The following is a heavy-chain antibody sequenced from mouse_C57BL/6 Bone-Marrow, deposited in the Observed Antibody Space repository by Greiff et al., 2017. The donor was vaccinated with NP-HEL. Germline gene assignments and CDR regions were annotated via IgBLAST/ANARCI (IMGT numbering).Heavy chain of an antibody. CDR3: ARGLYYGNYEAY. D-gene: IGHD2-1*01. CDR1: GFTFSSYA. J-gene: IGHJ3*01. V-gene: IGHV5-4*03. Sequence: EVNVVESGGGLVKPGGSLKLSCAASGFTFSSYAMSWVRQTPEKRLEWVATISDGGSYTYYPDNVKGRFTISRDNAKNNLYLQMSHLKSEDTAMYYCARGLYYGNYEAYWGQGTLVTVSA. CDR2: ISDGGSYT.